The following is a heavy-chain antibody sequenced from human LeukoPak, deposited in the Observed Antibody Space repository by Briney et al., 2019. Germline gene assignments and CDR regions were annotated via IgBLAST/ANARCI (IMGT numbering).Heavy chain of an antibody. D-gene: IGHD3-16*01. J-gene: IGHJ4*02. Sequence: PGGSLRLSCAASGFTFSACSMNWVRQAPGKGLEWVSVISNDSAYIYYADSVKGRFTISRDNAKNSLFLYMSSLTAEDTAVYYCARDYTGCSRDYWGQGTLVTVSS. V-gene: IGHV3-21*01. CDR2: ISNDSAYI. CDR1: GFTFSACS. CDR3: ARDYTGCSRDY.